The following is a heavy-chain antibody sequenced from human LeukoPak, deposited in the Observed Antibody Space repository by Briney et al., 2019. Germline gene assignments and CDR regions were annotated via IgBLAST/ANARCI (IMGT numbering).Heavy chain of an antibody. D-gene: IGHD3-10*01. J-gene: IGHJ4*02. Sequence: PGGSLRLSCAASGFTFSSYWMHWVRQAPGKGLEWVSGINWNGGSTGYADSVKGRFTISRDNAKNSLYLQMNSLRAEDTALYYCARDYYGSGSYDSWGQGTLVTVSS. V-gene: IGHV3-20*04. CDR1: GFTFSSYW. CDR3: ARDYYGSGSYDS. CDR2: INWNGGST.